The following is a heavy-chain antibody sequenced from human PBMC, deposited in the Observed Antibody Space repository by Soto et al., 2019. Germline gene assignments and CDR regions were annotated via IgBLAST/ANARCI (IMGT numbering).Heavy chain of an antibody. J-gene: IGHJ4*02. Sequence: SETLSLTCTVSGGSISSYYWSWIRQPPGRGLEWIGYIYFRGTTNYNPSLKSRVTMSADTSKNQFSLKLNSVTAADTAVYYCARMNYYDTSGYPFDYWGQGMMVTVSS. CDR3: ARMNYYDTSGYPFDY. CDR1: GGSISSYY. D-gene: IGHD3-22*01. CDR2: IYFRGTT. V-gene: IGHV4-59*01.